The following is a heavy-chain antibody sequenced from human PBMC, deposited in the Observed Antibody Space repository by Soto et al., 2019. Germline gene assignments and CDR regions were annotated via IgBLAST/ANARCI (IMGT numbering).Heavy chain of an antibody. D-gene: IGHD3-16*01. J-gene: IGHJ4*02. V-gene: IGHV3-33*01. CDR1: GFTFNNYG. Sequence: QVQVVESGGGVVQPGTSLRLSCAASGFTFNNYGMHWVRQAPGKGLEWVAVIWYDASQKYYADSVKGRFTISRDNSKNTLYLEMSSLRVEDTPVYYCARDKTFGGTIGSAFDSWGQGTLVTVSS. CDR3: ARDKTFGGTIGSAFDS. CDR2: IWYDASQK.